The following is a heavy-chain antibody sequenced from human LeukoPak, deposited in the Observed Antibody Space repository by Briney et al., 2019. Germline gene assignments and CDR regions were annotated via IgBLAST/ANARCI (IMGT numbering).Heavy chain of an antibody. V-gene: IGHV4-59*01. CDR2: IYYSGST. CDR1: GGSISSYY. CDR3: ARSWGVITPDWFDP. D-gene: IGHD3-10*01. Sequence: PSETLSLTCTVSGGSISSYYWSWIRQPPGKGLEWIGYIYYSGSTNYNPSLKSRVTISVDTSKNQFSLKLSSVTAADTAVYYCARSWGVITPDWFDPWGQGTLVTVSS. J-gene: IGHJ5*02.